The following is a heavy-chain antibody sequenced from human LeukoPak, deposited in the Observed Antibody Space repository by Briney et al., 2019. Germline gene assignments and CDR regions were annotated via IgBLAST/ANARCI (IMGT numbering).Heavy chain of an antibody. CDR2: TSGSGGST. V-gene: IGHV3-23*01. CDR3: AKHFYYDILTGFNWFDP. D-gene: IGHD3-9*01. Sequence: PGGTLRLSCAASGFTFSSYGMSWVRQAPGKGLEWVSATSGSGGSTYYADSVKGRFTISRDNSKNTLYLQMNSLRAEDTAVYYCAKHFYYDILTGFNWFDPWGQGTLVTVSS. CDR1: GFTFSSYG. J-gene: IGHJ5*02.